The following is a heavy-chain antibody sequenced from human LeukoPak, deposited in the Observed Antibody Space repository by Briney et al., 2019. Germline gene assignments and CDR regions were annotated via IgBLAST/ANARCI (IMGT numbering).Heavy chain of an antibody. CDR2: ISYDGSIK. D-gene: IGHD3-3*01. CDR1: GFTFSSFG. Sequence: GGSLRLSCAASGFTFSSFGMHWVRQAPGKGLEWVAFISYDGSIKYYADSVKGRFTISRDDSKNTLYLQMNGLRAEDTAVYYCANDFGIFGVVTHMDVWGKGTTVTVSS. V-gene: IGHV3-30*02. J-gene: IGHJ6*03. CDR3: ANDFGIFGVVTHMDV.